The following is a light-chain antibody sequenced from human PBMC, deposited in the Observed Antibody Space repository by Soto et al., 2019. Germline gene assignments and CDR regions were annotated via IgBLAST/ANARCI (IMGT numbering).Light chain of an antibody. CDR1: QPINKW. V-gene: IGKV1-5*01. CDR2: DAS. J-gene: IGKJ2*01. CDR3: QEYNSDGPYT. Sequence: DIQLTQSPSTLAASVGDRVTMTCRASQPINKWLAWYQQKSGKAPDLLISDASTLESGVPSRFRGSGSGTEFTLIISSLQTEDVATYYCQEYNSDGPYTFGQGTKLEIK.